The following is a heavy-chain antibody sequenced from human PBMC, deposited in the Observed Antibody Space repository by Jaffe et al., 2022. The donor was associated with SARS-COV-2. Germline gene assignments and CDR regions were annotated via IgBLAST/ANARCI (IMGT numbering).Heavy chain of an antibody. Sequence: EVQLVESGGGLVKPGGSLRLSCAASGFTFSSYSMNWVRQAPGKGLEWVSSISSSSSYIYYADSVKGRFTISRDNAKNSLYLQMNSLRAEDTAVYYCAIESGVYCSGGSCPYYYYGMDVWGQGTTVTVSS. J-gene: IGHJ6*02. D-gene: IGHD2-15*01. CDR3: AIESGVYCSGGSCPYYYYGMDV. V-gene: IGHV3-21*01. CDR2: ISSSSSYI. CDR1: GFTFSSYS.